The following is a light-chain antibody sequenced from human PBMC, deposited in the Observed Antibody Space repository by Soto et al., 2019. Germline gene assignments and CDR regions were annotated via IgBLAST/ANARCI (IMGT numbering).Light chain of an antibody. CDR2: GVT. V-gene: IGLV2-8*01. Sequence: QSALTQPPSASGSPGQSVTIPCTGTSSDVGGYNSVSWYQHHPGKAPQLMIYGVTKRPSGVPDRFSGSKSGNTASLTVSGLQADDEADYYCSSYVGSSSFVVFGGGTKLTVL. CDR3: SSYVGSSSFVV. CDR1: SSDVGGYNS. J-gene: IGLJ3*02.